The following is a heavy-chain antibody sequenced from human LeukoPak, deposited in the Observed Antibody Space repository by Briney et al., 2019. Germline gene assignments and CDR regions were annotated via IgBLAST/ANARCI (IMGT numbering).Heavy chain of an antibody. CDR3: ARHGRMATIHPSY. J-gene: IGHJ4*02. Sequence: SETLSLTCIVSGASISNSSYYWGWIRQSPGKGLEWIGSIYDSGSNYYNPSLKSRVTISVDTSKNQFSLRLSSVTAADTAVYYCARHGRMATIHPSYWGQGTLVTVSS. CDR1: GASISNSSYY. CDR2: IYDSGSN. V-gene: IGHV4-39*01. D-gene: IGHD5-24*01.